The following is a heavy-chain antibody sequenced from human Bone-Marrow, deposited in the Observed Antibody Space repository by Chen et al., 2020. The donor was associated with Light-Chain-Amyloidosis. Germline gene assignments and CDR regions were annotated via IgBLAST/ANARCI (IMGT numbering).Heavy chain of an antibody. J-gene: IGHJ4*02. CDR3: ARDLRERPTVFDF. CDR2: VKSYSNDT. D-gene: IGHD4-17*01. V-gene: IGHV1-18*01. Sequence: GAELKKPGASVKVSCKASGYNFTRYSFSWVRQAPGQGLEWMGWVKSYSNDTQVSQKFHDRVILTSDISTSTVYXXXXXXRSTDTAMYYCARDLRERPTVFDFWGQGTLVTVSS. CDR1: GYNFTRYS.